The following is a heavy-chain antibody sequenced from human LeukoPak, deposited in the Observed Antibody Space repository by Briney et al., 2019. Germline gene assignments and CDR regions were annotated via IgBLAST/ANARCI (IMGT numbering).Heavy chain of an antibody. Sequence: SVKVSCKASGGTFSSYDISWVRQAPGQGLEWMGGIMPISGTANYAQKFQGRVTITADKPTNAAYMELSSLRSEDTAVYYCASGRTDIVVVPATLRNYYFDYWGQGTLVTVSS. D-gene: IGHD2-2*01. CDR3: ASGRTDIVVVPATLRNYYFDY. J-gene: IGHJ4*02. V-gene: IGHV1-69*06. CDR2: IMPISGTA. CDR1: GGTFSSYD.